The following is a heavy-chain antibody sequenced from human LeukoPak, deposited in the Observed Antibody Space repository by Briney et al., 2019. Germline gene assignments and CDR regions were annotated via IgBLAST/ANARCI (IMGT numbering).Heavy chain of an antibody. CDR3: AGLEGRYSTGLYYYFDY. CDR2: MYLSGTT. V-gene: IGHV4-4*02. J-gene: IGHJ4*02. D-gene: IGHD6-19*01. CDR1: GGSISSINL. Sequence: ASGTLSLTCAVSGGSISSINLWSWVRQPPGKGLEWIGEMYLSGTTHYNPSLKSRVTISIDKSRNQLSLELSSVTAADTAVYYCAGLEGRYSTGLYYYFDYWGQGSLVSVSS.